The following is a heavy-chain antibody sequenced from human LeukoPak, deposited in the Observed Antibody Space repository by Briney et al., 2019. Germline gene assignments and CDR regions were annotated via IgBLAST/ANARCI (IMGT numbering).Heavy chain of an antibody. CDR3: ARDLMHTKYSRYELPGYYYMDV. J-gene: IGHJ6*02. Sequence: ASVKVSCKASGYTFTSYGISWVRQAPGQGLEWMGWISAYSGNTNYAQKVQGRVTMTTDTSTSTADMELRSLRSDDTAVYYCARDLMHTKYSRYELPGYYYMDVWGQGTTVTVSS. CDR1: GYTFTSYG. V-gene: IGHV1-18*01. D-gene: IGHD5-12*01. CDR2: ISAYSGNT.